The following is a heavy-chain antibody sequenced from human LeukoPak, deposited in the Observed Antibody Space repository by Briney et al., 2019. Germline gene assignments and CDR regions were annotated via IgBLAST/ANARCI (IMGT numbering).Heavy chain of an antibody. Sequence: GGSLRLSCAASGFTVSSNYMSWVRQAPGKGLEWVSVIYSGGSTYYADSVKGRFTISRDNSKNTLYLQMNSLRAEDTAVYYCARYYYDSSGYPYYFDYWGQGTLVTVSS. CDR2: IYSGGST. CDR3: ARYYYDSSGYPYYFDY. V-gene: IGHV3-53*01. CDR1: GFTVSSNY. J-gene: IGHJ4*02. D-gene: IGHD3-22*01.